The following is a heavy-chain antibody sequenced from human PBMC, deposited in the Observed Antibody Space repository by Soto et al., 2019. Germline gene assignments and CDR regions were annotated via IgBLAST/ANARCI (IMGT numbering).Heavy chain of an antibody. D-gene: IGHD6-13*01. J-gene: IGHJ5*02. CDR3: ARGGWGIAATWFDP. CDR1: GGSFSGYY. CDR2: INHSGST. Sequence: KTSETLSLTCAVYGGSFSGYYWSWIRQPPGKGLEWIGEINHSGSTNYNPSLKSRVTISVDTSKNQFSLKLSSVTAADTAVYYCARGGWGIAATWFDPWGQGTLVTVS. V-gene: IGHV4-34*01.